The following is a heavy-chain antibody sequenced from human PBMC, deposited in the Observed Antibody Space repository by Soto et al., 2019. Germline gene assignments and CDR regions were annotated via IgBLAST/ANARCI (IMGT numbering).Heavy chain of an antibody. CDR1: GFTFSSYG. CDR2: ISYDGSNK. Sequence: QVQLVESGGGVVQPGRSLSLSCAASGFTFSSYGMHWVRQAPGKGLEWVAVISYDGSNKYYADSVKGRFTISRDNSKNTLYLQMNSLRAEDTAVYYWAKGDCGGACYSFDAFDIWGPGTMVTVSS. CDR3: AKGDCGGACYSFDAFDI. D-gene: IGHD2-21*02. J-gene: IGHJ3*02. V-gene: IGHV3-30*18.